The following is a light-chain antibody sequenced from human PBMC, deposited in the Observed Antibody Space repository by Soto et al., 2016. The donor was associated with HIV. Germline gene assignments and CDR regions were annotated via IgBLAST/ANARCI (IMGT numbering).Light chain of an antibody. Sequence: SYELTQPPSVSVSPGQTASITCSGDKLGDKYASWYQQKSGQSPVLVIYEDTKRPSGIPERFSGSNSGNSATLTISGTQATDEADYYCQAWDSSIVVFGGGTKAGRP. CDR1: KLGDKY. V-gene: IGLV3-1*01. J-gene: IGLJ2*01. CDR3: QAWDSSIVV. CDR2: EDT.